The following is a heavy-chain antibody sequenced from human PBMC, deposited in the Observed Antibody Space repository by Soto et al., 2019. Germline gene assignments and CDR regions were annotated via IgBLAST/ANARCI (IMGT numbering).Heavy chain of an antibody. CDR2: TTAHNGDT. V-gene: IGHV1-18*01. D-gene: IGHD3-16*02. J-gene: IGHJ4*02. Sequence: QVQLLQSGAEVRKPGASVKVSCKTSGYIFTLFGISWVRQAPGQGLEWMGWTTAHNGDTKYAQKFQGRVTLTTDTATSTAYMQLTGLRSDDTAEYFCARGGQYRYFDYWGQGTLVTVSS. CDR3: ARGGQYRYFDY. CDR1: GYIFTLFG.